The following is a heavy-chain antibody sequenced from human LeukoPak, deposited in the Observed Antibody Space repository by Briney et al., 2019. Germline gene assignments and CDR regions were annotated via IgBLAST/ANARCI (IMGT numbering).Heavy chain of an antibody. CDR3: ARTYSSTWYDYYYMDV. CDR1: GFTFSSYA. J-gene: IGHJ6*03. Sequence: GGSLRLSCAASGFTFSSYAMSWVRQAPGKGLEWVSGISGSGGSTYYADSVKGRFTISRDKSKNTLYLQMNSLRAEDTAVYYCARTYSSTWYDYYYMDVWGKGTTVTVSS. CDR2: ISGSGGST. D-gene: IGHD6-13*01. V-gene: IGHV3-23*01.